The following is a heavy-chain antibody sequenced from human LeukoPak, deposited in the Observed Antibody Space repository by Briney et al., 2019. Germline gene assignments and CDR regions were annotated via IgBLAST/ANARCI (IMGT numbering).Heavy chain of an antibody. D-gene: IGHD4-17*01. CDR2: IYHSGST. V-gene: IGHV4-38-2*02. Sequence: SETLSLTCTVSGGSISSYYWSWIRQPPGKGLEWIGSIYHSGSTYYNPSLKSRVTISVDTSKNQFSLKLSSVTAADTAVYYCARDPDYDPGNWFDPWGQGTLVTVSS. J-gene: IGHJ5*02. CDR1: GGSISSYY. CDR3: ARDPDYDPGNWFDP.